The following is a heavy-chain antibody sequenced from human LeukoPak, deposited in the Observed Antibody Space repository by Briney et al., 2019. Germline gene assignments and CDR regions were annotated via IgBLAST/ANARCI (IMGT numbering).Heavy chain of an antibody. CDR3: ARGGDFWSGYWRNNDAFDI. Sequence: GGSLRLSCAASGFTFSSYSMNWVRQAPGKGLEWVSSISSSSSYIYYADSVKGRFTISRDNAKNSLYLQMNSLRAEDTAVYYCARGGDFWSGYWRNNDAFDIWGQGTMVTVSS. D-gene: IGHD3-3*01. J-gene: IGHJ3*02. CDR2: ISSSSSYI. V-gene: IGHV3-21*01. CDR1: GFTFSSYS.